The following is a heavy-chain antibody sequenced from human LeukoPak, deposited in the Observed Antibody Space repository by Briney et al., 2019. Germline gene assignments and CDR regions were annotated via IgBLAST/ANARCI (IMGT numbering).Heavy chain of an antibody. CDR1: GYSFTSYS. V-gene: IGHV5-51*01. CDR3: ARHKARNWFDP. CDR2: IYPGDSDT. J-gene: IGHJ5*02. Sequence: GESLKISCKGSGYSFTSYSIGWVRQMPGKGLEWMGIIYPGDSDTRYSPSFQGQVTISADKSISTAYLQWSSLKASDTAIYYCARHKARNWFDPWGQGTLVTVSS.